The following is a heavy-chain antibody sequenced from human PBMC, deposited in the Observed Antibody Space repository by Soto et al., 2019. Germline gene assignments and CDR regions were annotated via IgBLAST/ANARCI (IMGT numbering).Heavy chain of an antibody. J-gene: IGHJ4*02. Sequence: LSLTCTVSGGSITSSSYYWGWIRQPPGKGLEWIGGIYYSGRSYYNPSPKSRVTMSVDTSKNQFSLTLNSVTAADAAVYYCARQRTTVVTQAYFDHWGQGTLVTVSS. V-gene: IGHV4-39*01. CDR1: GGSITSSSYY. CDR3: ARQRTTVVTQAYFDH. D-gene: IGHD4-17*01. CDR2: IYYSGRS.